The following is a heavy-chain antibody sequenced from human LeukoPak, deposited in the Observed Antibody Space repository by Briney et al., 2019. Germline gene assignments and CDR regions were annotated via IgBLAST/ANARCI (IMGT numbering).Heavy chain of an antibody. CDR3: AKHRTLPGTDARYYFDH. D-gene: IGHD1-26*01. Sequence: PGGSLRLSCAASGFSFSEYAMHWVRQAPGKGLEWVAVIWFDGRQTFYADSVKGRFTISRDNSKNTLYLQMNSLRPEDTALYFCAKHRTLPGTDARYYFDHWGQGSLVTVSS. V-gene: IGHV3-33*06. CDR2: IWFDGRQT. J-gene: IGHJ4*02. CDR1: GFSFSEYA.